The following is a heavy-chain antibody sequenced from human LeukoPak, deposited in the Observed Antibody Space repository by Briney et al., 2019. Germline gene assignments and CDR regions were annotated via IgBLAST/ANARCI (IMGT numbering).Heavy chain of an antibody. CDR1: GYTFTSYG. CDR3: ASRDGYSNDAFDS. Sequence: ASLKVSCTASGYTFTSYGISWVRQAPGQGLEWMGWISAYNGNTNYAQNLQGRVIMTTDPSTSTAYMELRSLRADDTAVYCCASRDGYSNDAFDSWGQGTMVTVSS. V-gene: IGHV1-18*01. CDR2: ISAYNGNT. J-gene: IGHJ3*02. D-gene: IGHD5-24*01.